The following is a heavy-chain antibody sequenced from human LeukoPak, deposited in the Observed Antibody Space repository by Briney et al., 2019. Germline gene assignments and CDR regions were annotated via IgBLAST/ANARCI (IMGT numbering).Heavy chain of an antibody. J-gene: IGHJ6*04. CDR3: AKDRGYCSSTSCTESYYYYYGMDV. CDR1: GFTFSSYG. Sequence: GRSLRLSCAASGFTFSSYGMHWVRQAPGKGLXXXXVISYDGSNKYYADSVKGRFTISRDNSKNTLYLQMNSLRAEDTAVYYCAKDRGYCSSTSCTESYYYYYGMDVWGKGTTVTVSS. V-gene: IGHV3-30*18. CDR2: ISYDGSNK. D-gene: IGHD2-2*01.